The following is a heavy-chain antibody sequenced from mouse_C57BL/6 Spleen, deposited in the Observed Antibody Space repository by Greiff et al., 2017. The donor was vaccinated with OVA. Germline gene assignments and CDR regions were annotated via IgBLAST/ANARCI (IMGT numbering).Heavy chain of an antibody. CDR2: INPNHGGT. CDR3: ARGYDYGYFDY. V-gene: IGHV1-26*01. D-gene: IGHD2-4*01. J-gene: IGHJ2*01. CDR1: GYTFTDYY. Sequence: EVQLQQSGPELVKPGASVKISCKASGYTFTDYYMNWVKQSHGKSLEWIGDINPNHGGTSYNQKFKGKATLTVDKSSSTAYMELRSLTSEDSAVYYCARGYDYGYFDYWGQGTTLTVSS.